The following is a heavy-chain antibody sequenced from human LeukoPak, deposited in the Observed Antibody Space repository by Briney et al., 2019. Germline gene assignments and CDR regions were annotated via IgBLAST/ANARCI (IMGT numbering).Heavy chain of an antibody. D-gene: IGHD2-2*01. Sequence: GASVKASCKVSGYTLTELSMHWVRQAPGKGLEWMGGFDPEDGETIYAQKFQGRVTMTEDTSTDTAYMELSSLRSEDTAVYYCATDPYCSSTSCQDVWGQGTTVTVSS. J-gene: IGHJ6*02. CDR2: FDPEDGET. CDR3: ATDPYCSSTSCQDV. V-gene: IGHV1-24*01. CDR1: GYTLTELS.